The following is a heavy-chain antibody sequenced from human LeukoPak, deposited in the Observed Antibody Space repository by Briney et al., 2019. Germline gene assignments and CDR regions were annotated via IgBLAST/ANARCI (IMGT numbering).Heavy chain of an antibody. Sequence: VASVKVSCKASGYTFTGYYMHWVRQAPGQGLEWMGWINPNSGGTNYAQTFQGRVTMTSDTSVSTAYMELSRLRSDDTAVYYCARADHIVVVTAFDYWGQGTLVTVSS. CDR3: ARADHIVVVTAFDY. CDR2: INPNSGGT. V-gene: IGHV1-2*02. D-gene: IGHD2-21*02. J-gene: IGHJ4*02. CDR1: GYTFTGYY.